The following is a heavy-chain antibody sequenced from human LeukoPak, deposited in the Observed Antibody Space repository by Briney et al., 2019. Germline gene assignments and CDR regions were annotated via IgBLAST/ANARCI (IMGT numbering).Heavy chain of an antibody. CDR1: NGSTSSYY. Sequence: SETLSLTCTVSNGSTSSYYWSWIRQSPGKGLEWIGYIYYTGSTNYNPSLQSRVSISIDTSKNQFSLNLTSVTAADTAVYYCARASDSGSYYGFDHWGQGTLVTVSS. CDR3: ARASDSGSYYGFDH. J-gene: IGHJ4*02. V-gene: IGHV4-59*01. CDR2: IYYTGST. D-gene: IGHD3-10*01.